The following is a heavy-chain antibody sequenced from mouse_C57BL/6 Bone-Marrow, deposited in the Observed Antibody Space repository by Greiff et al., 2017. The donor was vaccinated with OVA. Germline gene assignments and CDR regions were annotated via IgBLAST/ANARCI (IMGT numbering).Heavy chain of an antibody. CDR3: ARHSSGYFDY. D-gene: IGHD3-2*02. CDR1: GYTFTSYW. Sequence: VQLQQPGAELVKPGASVKLSCKASGYTFTSYWLHWVKQRPGRGLEWIGRIAPNSGGTKYNEKFKSKATLTVDKPSSPAYMQLSSLTSEDSAVYDCARHSSGYFDYWGQGTTLTVSS. CDR2: IAPNSGGT. V-gene: IGHV1-72*01. J-gene: IGHJ2*01.